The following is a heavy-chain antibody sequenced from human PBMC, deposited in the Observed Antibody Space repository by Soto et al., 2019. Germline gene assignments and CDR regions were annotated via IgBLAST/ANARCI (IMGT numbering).Heavy chain of an antibody. J-gene: IGHJ4*02. CDR1: GGSISSSNW. Sequence: SETLSLTCAVSGGSISSSNWWSWVRQPPGKGLEWIGEIYHSGSTNYNPSLKSRVTISVDKSKNQFSLKLSSVTAADTAVYYCARGKRRYYDSSGPFDYWGQGTLVTVYS. D-gene: IGHD3-22*01. CDR3: ARGKRRYYDSSGPFDY. CDR2: IYHSGST. V-gene: IGHV4-4*02.